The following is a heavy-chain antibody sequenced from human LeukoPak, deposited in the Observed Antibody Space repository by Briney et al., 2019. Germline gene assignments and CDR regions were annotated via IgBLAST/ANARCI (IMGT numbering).Heavy chain of an antibody. D-gene: IGHD3-22*01. CDR3: ARLLGNDSSGDPDNFDM. J-gene: IGHJ3*02. CDR2: IHYSGRT. V-gene: IGHV4-59*11. Sequence: PSETLSLTCSVSGGSISRHYWSWIRQPPGKGLDWIAFIHYSGRTKYNPSLQSRVTISIDTSENNFSLKLTSVTAADTAVYYCARLLGNDSSGDPDNFDMWGQGTVVSVSS. CDR1: GGSISRHY.